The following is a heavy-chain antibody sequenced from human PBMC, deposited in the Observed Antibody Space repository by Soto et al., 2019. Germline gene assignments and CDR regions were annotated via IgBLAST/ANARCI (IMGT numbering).Heavy chain of an antibody. CDR1: GGSISSGDYY. D-gene: IGHD3-22*01. CDR2: IYYSGST. Sequence: SETLSLTCTVSGGSISSGDYYWSWIRQPPGKGLEWIGYIYYSGSTYYNPSLKSRVTISVDTSKNQSSLKLSSVTAADTAVYYCAIDVRAYYDSSGYIYYYYGMDVWGQGTTVTVSS. J-gene: IGHJ6*02. V-gene: IGHV4-30-4*01. CDR3: AIDVRAYYDSSGYIYYYYGMDV.